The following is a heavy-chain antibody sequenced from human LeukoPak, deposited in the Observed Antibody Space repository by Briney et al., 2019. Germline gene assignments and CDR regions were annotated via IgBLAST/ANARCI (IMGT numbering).Heavy chain of an antibody. Sequence: ASVKVSCKASGYIFTDYFMHWVRQAPGQGLEWMGWINPNNGDTNYAQKFQGRVTMTRDTSISTAYMELSRLRSDDTAVYYCARGTGTSWFDVWGQGTLVTVSS. CDR3: ARGTGTSWFDV. J-gene: IGHJ5*02. CDR1: GYIFTDYF. CDR2: INPNNGDT. V-gene: IGHV1-2*02. D-gene: IGHD1-7*01.